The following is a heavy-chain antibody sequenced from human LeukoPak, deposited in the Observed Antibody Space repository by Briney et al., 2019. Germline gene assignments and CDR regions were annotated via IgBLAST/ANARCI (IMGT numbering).Heavy chain of an antibody. CDR3: ARSGYYGSGAAFDI. CDR2: IYYTGST. V-gene: IGHV4-59*08. D-gene: IGHD3-10*01. J-gene: IGHJ3*02. Sequence: SETLSLTCSVSGGSISSYYWSWIRQPPGKGLEWIGYIYYTGSTNYNPSLKSRVTISVDTSKNQFSLKLSSVTAADTAVYYCARSGYYGSGAAFDIWGQGTMVTVSS. CDR1: GGSISSYY.